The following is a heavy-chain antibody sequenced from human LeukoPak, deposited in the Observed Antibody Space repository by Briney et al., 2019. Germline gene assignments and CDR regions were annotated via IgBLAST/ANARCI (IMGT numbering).Heavy chain of an antibody. J-gene: IGHJ4*02. V-gene: IGHV3-53*01. Sequence: GGSLRLSCAASGFTVSSNYMSWVRQAPGKGLEWVSAIYSGDSTYYADSVKGRFTISRDNSKNTLYLQVNSLRAEDTAVYYCARVYYSGSSYVGFDYWGQGTLVTVSS. CDR2: IYSGDST. D-gene: IGHD1-26*01. CDR3: ARVYYSGSSYVGFDY. CDR1: GFTVSSNY.